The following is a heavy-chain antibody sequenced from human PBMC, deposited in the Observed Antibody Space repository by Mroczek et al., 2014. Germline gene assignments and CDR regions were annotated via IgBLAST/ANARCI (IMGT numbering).Heavy chain of an antibody. CDR1: GFTFSSYA. V-gene: IGHV3-30-3*01. J-gene: IGHJ4*02. CDR2: ISYDGSNK. Sequence: QVQLVESGGGVVQPGRSLRLSCAASGFTFSSYAMHWVRQAPGKGLEWVAVISYDGSNKYYADSVKGRFTISRDNSKNTLYLQMNSLRAEDTAVYYCARSGDSSGYLLDYWGQGTLVTVSS. D-gene: IGHD3-22*01. CDR3: ARSGDSSGYLLDY.